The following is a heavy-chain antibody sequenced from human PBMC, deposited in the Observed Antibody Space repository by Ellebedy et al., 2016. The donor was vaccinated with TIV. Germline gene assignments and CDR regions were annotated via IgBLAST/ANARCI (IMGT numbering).Heavy chain of an antibody. Sequence: AASVKVSCKTSGYTFTTYAITWVRQAPGQGLEWMGRISPYDDNTNYAQEFQGRVTMTTDTSTNTAYLDLSSLRSEDTAVYYCARARGAAARSFDLWGQGTVVTVSS. CDR3: ARARGAAARSFDL. CDR1: GYTFTTYA. CDR2: ISPYDDNT. D-gene: IGHD2-15*01. J-gene: IGHJ3*01. V-gene: IGHV1-18*01.